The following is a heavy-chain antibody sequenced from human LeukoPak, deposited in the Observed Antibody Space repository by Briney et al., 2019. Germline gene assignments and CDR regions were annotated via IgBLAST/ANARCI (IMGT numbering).Heavy chain of an antibody. CDR1: GGSFSGYY. D-gene: IGHD3-3*02. CDR3: ARRAPFLEWLPCGAFDV. J-gene: IGHJ3*01. V-gene: IGHV4-34*01. Sequence: SETLSLTCAVYGGSFSGYYWSWLRQPPGKGLEWIGEINHSGSTNYNPSLKSRVTISVDTSKNQFSLKLSSVTAADTAVYYCARRAPFLEWLPCGAFDVWGQGTMVTVSS. CDR2: INHSGST.